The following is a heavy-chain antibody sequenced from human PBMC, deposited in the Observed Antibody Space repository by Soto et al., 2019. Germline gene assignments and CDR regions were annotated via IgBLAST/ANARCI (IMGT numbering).Heavy chain of an antibody. V-gene: IGHV4-34*01. CDR2: INHSGST. J-gene: IGHJ4*02. CDR1: GGSFSGYY. CDR3: ARDPTVTTYHFDY. D-gene: IGHD4-17*01. Sequence: SETLSLTCAVYGGSFSGYYWSWIRQPPGKGLEWIGEINHSGSTNYNPSLKSRVTISVDTSKNQFSLKLSSVTAADTAVYYCARDPTVTTYHFDYWGQGTLVTVSS.